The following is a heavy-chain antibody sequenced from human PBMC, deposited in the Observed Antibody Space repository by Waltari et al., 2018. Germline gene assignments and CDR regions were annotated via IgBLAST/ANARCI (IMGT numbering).Heavy chain of an antibody. V-gene: IGHV4-39*07. CDR1: GGSISSSSYY. CDR3: ARNYYDSSGYYNENWFDP. D-gene: IGHD3-22*01. CDR2: IYYSGST. Sequence: QLQLQESGPGLVKPSETLSLTCTVSGGSISSSSYYWGLIRQPPGKGLEWIGSIYYSGSTYYNPSLSGRVTISVDTSKNQFSLKLSSVTAADTAVYYCARNYYDSSGYYNENWFDPWGQGTLVTVSS. J-gene: IGHJ5*02.